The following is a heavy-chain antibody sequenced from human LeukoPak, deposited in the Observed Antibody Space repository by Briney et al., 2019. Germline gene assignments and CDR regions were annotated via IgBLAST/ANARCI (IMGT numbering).Heavy chain of an antibody. Sequence: SETLSLTCAVYGRSFSGYYWSWIRQPPGKGLEWIGEINHSGSTNYNPSLKSRVTISVDTSKNQFSLKLSSVTAADTAVYYCASYRIAAAGPVDYWGQGTLVTVSS. J-gene: IGHJ4*02. CDR1: GRSFSGYY. D-gene: IGHD6-13*01. V-gene: IGHV4-34*01. CDR3: ASYRIAAAGPVDY. CDR2: INHSGST.